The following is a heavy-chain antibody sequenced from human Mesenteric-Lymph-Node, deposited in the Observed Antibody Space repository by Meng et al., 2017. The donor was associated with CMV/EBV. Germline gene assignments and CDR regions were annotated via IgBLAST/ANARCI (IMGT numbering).Heavy chain of an antibody. CDR1: GDSISTYY. CDR2: IYYSGST. J-gene: IGHJ6*02. Sequence: SETLSLTCTVSGDSISTYYWSWIRQPPGKGLEWIGYIYYSGSTNSNPSLKSRVTISLDTSKNQFSLKLSSVTAADTAVYYCARVGGGYTYYYYGMDVWGQGTTVTVSS. V-gene: IGHV4-59*01. CDR3: ARVGGGYTYYYYGMDV. D-gene: IGHD3-22*01.